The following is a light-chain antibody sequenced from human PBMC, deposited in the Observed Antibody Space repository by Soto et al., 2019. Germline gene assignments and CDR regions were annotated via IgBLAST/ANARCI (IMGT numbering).Light chain of an antibody. V-gene: IGKV1-6*01. Sequence: AIQMTQSPSSLSASVGDRVTITCRASQGIRNDLGWYQQTPGKAPKLLIYSASNLQSGVPSRFSGSGSGTDFTLSISSLQSEDFATYYCLQDYKSPLTFGQGTKVEMK. J-gene: IGKJ1*01. CDR2: SAS. CDR3: LQDYKSPLT. CDR1: QGIRND.